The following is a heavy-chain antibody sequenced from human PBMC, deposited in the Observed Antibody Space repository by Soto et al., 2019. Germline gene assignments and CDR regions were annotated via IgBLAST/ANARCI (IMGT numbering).Heavy chain of an antibody. CDR2: IYYSGST. CDR3: ARGVDAYYDFWSGYYVDY. Sequence: LSLTNTFSGSSISSYNWSWILQPPGKGLEWIGYIYYSGSTNYNPSLKSRVTISVDTSKNQFSLKLSSVTAADTAVYYCARGVDAYYDFWSGYYVDYWGQGTLVTVSS. D-gene: IGHD3-3*01. CDR1: GSSISSYN. J-gene: IGHJ4*02. V-gene: IGHV4-59*01.